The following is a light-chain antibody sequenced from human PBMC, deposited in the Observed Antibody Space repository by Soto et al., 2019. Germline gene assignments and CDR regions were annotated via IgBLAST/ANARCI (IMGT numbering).Light chain of an antibody. CDR1: QSVLSGSSNKNF. V-gene: IGKV4-1*01. CDR2: WAS. J-gene: IGKJ1*01. Sequence: DVVMTQSPDSLAVSLGERATINCKSSQSVLSGSSNKNFLGWYQQKPGQPPKLLIYWASNRDSGVPDRFSGSGSGTDFTLKISRVEAEDVGVYYCMQGIHWPWTFGQGTKVDI. CDR3: MQGIHWPWT.